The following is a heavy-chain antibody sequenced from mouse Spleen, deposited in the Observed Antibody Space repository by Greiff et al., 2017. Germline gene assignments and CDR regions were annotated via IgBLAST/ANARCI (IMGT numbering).Heavy chain of an antibody. CDR1: GYTFTSYW. V-gene: IGHV1-7*01. CDR3: AIAYYGNYDYAMDY. CDR2: INPSSGYT. Sequence: VQRVESGAELAKPGASVKLSCKASGYTFTSYWMHWVKQRPGQGLEWIGYINPSSGYTKYNQKFKDKATLTADKSSSTAYMQLSSLTYEDSAVYYCAIAYYGNYDYAMDYWGQGTSVTVSS. J-gene: IGHJ4*01. D-gene: IGHD2-10*01.